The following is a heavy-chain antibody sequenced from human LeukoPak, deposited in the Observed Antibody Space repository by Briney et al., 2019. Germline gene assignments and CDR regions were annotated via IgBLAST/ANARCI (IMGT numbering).Heavy chain of an antibody. V-gene: IGHV4-39*01. D-gene: IGHD6-19*01. CDR3: AGLKARRLAVAGDTFDY. Sequence: SETLSLTCTVSGGSISSSSYYWGWIRQPPGKGLEWIGSIYYSGSTYYNPSLKSRVTISVDTSKNQFSLKLSSVTAADTAVYYCAGLKARRLAVAGDTFDYWGQGTLVTVSS. J-gene: IGHJ4*02. CDR2: IYYSGST. CDR1: GGSISSSSYY.